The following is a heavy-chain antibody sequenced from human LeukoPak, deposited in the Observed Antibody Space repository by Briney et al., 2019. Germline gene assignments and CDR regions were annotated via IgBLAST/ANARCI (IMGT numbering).Heavy chain of an antibody. J-gene: IGHJ4*02. Sequence: GGSLRLSCAASGFTFISYWMSWVRQAPGKGLEWVAVISYDGSNKYYADSVKGRFTISRDNSKNTLYLQMNSLRAEDTAVYYCAKGGAGWFGEPTFDYWGQGTLVTVSS. CDR3: AKGGAGWFGEPTFDY. D-gene: IGHD3-10*01. V-gene: IGHV3-30*18. CDR1: GFTFISYW. CDR2: ISYDGSNK.